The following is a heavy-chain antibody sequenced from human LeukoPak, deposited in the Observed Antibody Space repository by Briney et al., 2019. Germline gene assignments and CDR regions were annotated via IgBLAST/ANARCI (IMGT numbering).Heavy chain of an antibody. Sequence: PGGSLRLSCAASGSTFSSLGMHWVRQAPGKGLEWVALISYDGSNKYYADSVKGRFTISRDNSKNTLYLQMNSLRAEDTAVYYCAKDRSDYVWGSYRRPYYFDYWGQGTLVTVSS. J-gene: IGHJ4*02. V-gene: IGHV3-30*18. CDR1: GSTFSSLG. CDR2: ISYDGSNK. D-gene: IGHD3-16*02. CDR3: AKDRSDYVWGSYRRPYYFDY.